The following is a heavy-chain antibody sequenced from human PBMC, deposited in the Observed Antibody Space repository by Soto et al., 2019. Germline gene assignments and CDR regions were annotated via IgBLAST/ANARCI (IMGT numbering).Heavy chain of an antibody. V-gene: IGHV4-61*01. CDR2: ISNSGST. CDR3: ARGPDY. J-gene: IGHJ4*02. CDR1: GGSVSSGSYY. Sequence: QVQLQESGPGLVQPSETLSLTCTVSGGSVSSGSYYWSWIRQPPGKGLEWIGYISNSGSTNYNPSLKIRVTISVDTSKNQFSLKLSSVTAADTAVYYCARGPDYWGQGTLVTVSS.